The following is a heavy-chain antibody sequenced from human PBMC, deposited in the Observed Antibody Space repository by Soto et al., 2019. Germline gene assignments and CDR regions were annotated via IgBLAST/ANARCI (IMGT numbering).Heavy chain of an antibody. Sequence: QVQLVQSGAEVKKPGSSVKVSCNASGGTFSSYAISWVRQAPGQGLEWMGGIIPIFGTANYAQKFQGRVTITADESTSTAYMELSSLRSEDTAVYYCAREAERMTTVTTDFDYWGQGTLVTVSS. CDR2: IIPIFGTA. V-gene: IGHV1-69*12. CDR3: AREAERMTTVTTDFDY. CDR1: GGTFSSYA. D-gene: IGHD4-17*01. J-gene: IGHJ4*02.